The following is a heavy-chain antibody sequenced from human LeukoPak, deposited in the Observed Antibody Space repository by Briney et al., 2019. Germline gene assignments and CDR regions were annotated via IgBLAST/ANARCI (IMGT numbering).Heavy chain of an antibody. CDR1: GFTFSGYP. J-gene: IGHJ3*02. CDR2: ISGGSERI. Sequence: GGSLRLSCAASGFTFSGYPMTWVRQAPGKGLEWVSSISGGSERIYYADSVKGRFTISRDNSKNMLYLRMDSLEAEDTAVYYCAKYEVVTGADTFDIWGQGTMVTVSS. D-gene: IGHD2-21*02. CDR3: AKYEVVTGADTFDI. V-gene: IGHV3-23*01.